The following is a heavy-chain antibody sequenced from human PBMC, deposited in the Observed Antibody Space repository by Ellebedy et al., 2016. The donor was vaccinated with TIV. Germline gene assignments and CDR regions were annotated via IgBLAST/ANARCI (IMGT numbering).Heavy chain of an antibody. CDR2: INHSGST. Sequence: MPSETLSLTCAVYGGSFSGYYWSWIRQPPGKGLEWIGEINHSGSTNYNPSLKSRVTISVDTSKNQFSLKLSSVTAADTAVYYCARAHYYDSSGYGWFDPWGQGTLVTVSS. V-gene: IGHV4-34*01. J-gene: IGHJ5*02. D-gene: IGHD3-22*01. CDR1: GGSFSGYY. CDR3: ARAHYYDSSGYGWFDP.